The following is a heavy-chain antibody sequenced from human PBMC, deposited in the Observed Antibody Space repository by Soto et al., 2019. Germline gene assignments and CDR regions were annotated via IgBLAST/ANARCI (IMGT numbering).Heavy chain of an antibody. D-gene: IGHD1-1*01. CDR2: IYYSGST. CDR1: GGSISSYY. J-gene: IGHJ6*02. V-gene: IGHV4-59*01. CDR3: AREGTTVDSYYYYGMDV. Sequence: QVQLQESGPGLVKPSETLSLTCTVSGGSISSYYWSWIWQPPGKGLEGIGYIYYSGSTNYNPSLNSRITISVDTSKNQFSLKLSSVTAADTAVYYCAREGTTVDSYYYYGMDVWGQGTTVTVSS.